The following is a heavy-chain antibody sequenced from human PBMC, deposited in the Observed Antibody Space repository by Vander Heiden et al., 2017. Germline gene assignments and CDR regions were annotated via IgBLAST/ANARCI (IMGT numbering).Heavy chain of an antibody. CDR2: ISGSGGST. Sequence: EVQLLESGGGLVQPGGSLRLSCAASGFTFSSYAMSWVRQAPGKGLEWVSAISGSGGSTYYADSVKGRFTISRDNSKNTLYLQMNSLRAEDTAVYYCATARSSGWYEGVFDYWGQGTLVTVSS. J-gene: IGHJ4*02. D-gene: IGHD6-19*01. CDR3: ATARSSGWYEGVFDY. V-gene: IGHV3-23*01. CDR1: GFTFSSYA.